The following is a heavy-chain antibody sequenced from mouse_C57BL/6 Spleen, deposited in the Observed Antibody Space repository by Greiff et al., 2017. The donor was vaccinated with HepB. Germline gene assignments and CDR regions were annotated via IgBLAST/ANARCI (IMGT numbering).Heavy chain of an antibody. CDR2: ISYDGSN. J-gene: IGHJ1*03. D-gene: IGHD2-1*01. V-gene: IGHV3-6*01. CDR3: AKDPLLDV. CDR1: GYSITSGYY. Sequence: EVQLQESGPGLVKPSQSLSLTCSVTGYSITSGYYWNWIRQFPGNKLEWMGYISYDGSNNYNPSLKNRISITRDTSKNQFFLKLNSVTTEDTATYYCAKDPLLDVWGTGTTVTVSS.